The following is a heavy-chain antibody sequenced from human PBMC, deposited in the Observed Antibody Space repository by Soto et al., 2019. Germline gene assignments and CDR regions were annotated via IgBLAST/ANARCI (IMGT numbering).Heavy chain of an antibody. CDR2: IVGSGDNT. D-gene: IGHD3-22*01. CDR1: GFTFSSYT. CDR3: ARDHGGASSQLNYYDSSGYYYGYYYYGMDV. J-gene: IGHJ6*02. V-gene: IGHV3-23*01. Sequence: GGSLRLSCAASGFTFSSYTMTWVRQAPGERLEWVSSIVGSGDNTYYADSVKGRFTISRDNSKNTLYLQMNSLRAEDTAVYYCARDHGGASSQLNYYDSSGYYYGYYYYGMDVWGQGTTVTVSS.